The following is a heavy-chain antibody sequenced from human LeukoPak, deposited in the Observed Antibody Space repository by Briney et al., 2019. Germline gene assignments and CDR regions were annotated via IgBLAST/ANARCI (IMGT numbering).Heavy chain of an antibody. D-gene: IGHD6-6*01. CDR3: ARVADSSTNYYYYMDV. J-gene: IGHJ6*03. Sequence: SETLSLTCAVYGGSFSGYYWSWIRQPPGKGLEWIGSIYHSGSTYYNPSLKSRVTISVDTSKNQFSLKLSSVTAADTAVYYCARVADSSTNYYYYMDVWGKGTTVTVSS. CDR1: GGSFSGYY. V-gene: IGHV4-34*01. CDR2: IYHSGST.